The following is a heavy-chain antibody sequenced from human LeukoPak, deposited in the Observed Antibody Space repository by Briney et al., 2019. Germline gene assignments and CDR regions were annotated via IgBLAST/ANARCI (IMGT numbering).Heavy chain of an antibody. V-gene: IGHV1-3*01. D-gene: IGHD3-22*01. CDR3: ARDSSGYYEGLDY. CDR1: GYTFTSYA. CDR2: INAGNGNT. Sequence: ASVKVSCKASGYTFTSYAMHWVRQAPGQRLEWMGWINAGNGNTKYSQKFQGRVTITRDTSASTAYMELSSLRSEDTAVYYCARDSSGYYEGLDYWGQGTLVTVSS. J-gene: IGHJ4*02.